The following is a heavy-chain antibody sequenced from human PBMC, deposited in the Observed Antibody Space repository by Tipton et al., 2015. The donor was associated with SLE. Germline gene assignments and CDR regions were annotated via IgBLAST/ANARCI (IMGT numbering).Heavy chain of an antibody. CDR1: GYSIRSGYF. CDR2: IYTSGST. CDR3: ARHISGYGHVDP. Sequence: TLSLTCTVSGYSIRSGYFWGWIRQPPGKGLEWIGYIYTSGSTNYTPSLKSRVTISVDTSKNQFSLKLSSVTAADTAVYYCARHISGYGHVDPWGQGTLVTVSS. V-gene: IGHV4-4*09. D-gene: IGHD6-19*01. J-gene: IGHJ5*02.